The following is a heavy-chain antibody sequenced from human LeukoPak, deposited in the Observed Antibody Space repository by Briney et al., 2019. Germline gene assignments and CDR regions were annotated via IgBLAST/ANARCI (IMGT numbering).Heavy chain of an antibody. V-gene: IGHV1-69*13. CDR3: ARARSSGPPPRDAFDI. CDR1: GGTFSSYA. CDR2: IIPIFGTA. J-gene: IGHJ3*02. D-gene: IGHD3-22*01. Sequence: GASVKVSCKASGGTFSSYAISWVRQAPGQGLEWMGGIIPIFGTANYAQKFQGRVTITADESTSTAYMELSSLRSEDTAVYYCARARSSGPPPRDAFDIWGQGTMVTVSS.